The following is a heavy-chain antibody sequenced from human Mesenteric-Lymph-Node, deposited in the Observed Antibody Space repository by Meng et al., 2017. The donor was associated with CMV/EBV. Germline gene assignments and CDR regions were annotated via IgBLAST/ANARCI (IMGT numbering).Heavy chain of an antibody. CDR3: ARGGIAVAGTSPDGMDV. J-gene: IGHJ6*02. V-gene: IGHV3-11*04. Sequence: GESLKISCAASGFTFSDYYMSWIRQAPGKGLEWVSYISSSGSTIYYADSVKGRSTISRDNAKNSLYLQMNSLRAEDTAVYYCARGGIAVAGTSPDGMDVWGQGTTVTVSS. CDR1: GFTFSDYY. D-gene: IGHD6-19*01. CDR2: ISSSGSTI.